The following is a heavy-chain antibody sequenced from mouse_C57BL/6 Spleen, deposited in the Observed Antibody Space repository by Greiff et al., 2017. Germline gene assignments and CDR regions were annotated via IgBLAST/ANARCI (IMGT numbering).Heavy chain of an antibody. CDR3: ARERGYAMDD. CDR1: GFTFSSYA. CDR2: ISDGGSYT. J-gene: IGHJ4*01. Sequence: EVKVVESGGDLVKPGGSLKLSCAASGFTFSSYAMSWVRQTPEKRLEWVATISDGGSYTYYPDNVKGRFTISRDNAKNNLYLQMSHLKSEDTAMYYCARERGYAMDDWGQGTSVTVSS. V-gene: IGHV5-4*01.